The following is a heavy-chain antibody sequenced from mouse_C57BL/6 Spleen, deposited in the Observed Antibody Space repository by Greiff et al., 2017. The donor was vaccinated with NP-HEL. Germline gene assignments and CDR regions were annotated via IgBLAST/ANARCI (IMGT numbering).Heavy chain of an antibody. CDR3: ARRMDY. CDR1: FSTFTIYF. Sequence: QVQMPHSWPAVSPPFSSFPLSFNSSFSTFTIYFIHFLKHIPVQGLEWIGYINPSSGYTKYNQKFKDKATLTADKSSSTAYMQLSSLTYEDSAVYYCARRMDYWGQGTSVTVSS. J-gene: IGHJ4*01. CDR2: INPSSGYT. V-gene: IGHV1-7*01.